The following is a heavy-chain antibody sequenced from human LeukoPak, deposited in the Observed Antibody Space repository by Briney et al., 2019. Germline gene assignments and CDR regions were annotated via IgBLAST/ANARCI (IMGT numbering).Heavy chain of an antibody. CDR3: ARDQGLTAPPPYGLDV. CDR2: IIPALNIT. D-gene: IGHD5-18*01. Sequence: ASVKVSCKTSGGTFSSSAITWVRQAPGQGLEWMGRIIPALNITSYAQKIQGRVTITADTSTSTAYMELSSLRSEETAVHYCARDQGLTAPPPYGLDVWGQGTTVTVSS. V-gene: IGHV1-69*04. J-gene: IGHJ6*02. CDR1: GGTFSSSA.